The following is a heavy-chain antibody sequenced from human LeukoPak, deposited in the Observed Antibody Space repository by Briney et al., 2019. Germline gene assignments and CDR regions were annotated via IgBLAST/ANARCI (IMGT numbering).Heavy chain of an antibody. D-gene: IGHD6-13*01. CDR1: GFTFSSYG. V-gene: IGHV4-59*01. CDR3: ARVYYSNSYDYWYFDL. J-gene: IGHJ2*01. CDR2: IYYSGST. Sequence: PGGSLRLSCAASGFTFSSYGMHWIRQPPGKGLEWIGYIYYSGSTNYNPSLKSRVTISVDTSKNQFSLKLSSVTAADTAVYYCARVYYSNSYDYWYFDLWGRGTLVTVSS.